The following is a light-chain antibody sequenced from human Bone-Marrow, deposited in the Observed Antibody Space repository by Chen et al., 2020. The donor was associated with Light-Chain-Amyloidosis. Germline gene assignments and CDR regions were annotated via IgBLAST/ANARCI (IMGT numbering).Light chain of an antibody. V-gene: IGLV3-25*03. CDR1: DLPTKY. CDR3: QSADSSGTYEVI. J-gene: IGLJ2*01. Sequence: SYELTPPPSVTVSPGQTARITCSGDDLPTKYAYWYQQKPGHAPVLVINRDTERPSGISERFSGSSSGTTATLTISGVQAEDDADYHCQSADSSGTYEVIFGGGTKLTVL. CDR2: RDT.